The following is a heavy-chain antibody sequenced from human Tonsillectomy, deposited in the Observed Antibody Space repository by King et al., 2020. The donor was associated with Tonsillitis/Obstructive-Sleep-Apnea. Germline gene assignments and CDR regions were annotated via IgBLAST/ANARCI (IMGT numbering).Heavy chain of an antibody. J-gene: IGHJ6*02. Sequence: QLVQSGAEVKKPGASVKVSCKASGYTFTGYYMHWVRQAPGQGLEWMGWINPNSGGTNYAQKFQGRVTMTRDTSISTAYMELSRLRSDDTAVYYCARDRRDLVVVLPYYYYGMDVWGQGTTVTVSS. V-gene: IGHV1-2*02. CDR2: INPNSGGT. D-gene: IGHD2-2*01. CDR1: GYTFTGYY. CDR3: ARDRRDLVVVLPYYYYGMDV.